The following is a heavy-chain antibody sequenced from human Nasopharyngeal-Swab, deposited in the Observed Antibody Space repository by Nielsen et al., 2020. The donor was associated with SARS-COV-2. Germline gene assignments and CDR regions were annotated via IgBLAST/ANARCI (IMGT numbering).Heavy chain of an antibody. J-gene: IGHJ6*02. CDR3: ARAGDIRYYYYGMDV. CDR2: INHSGST. Sequence: RQAPGKGLEWIGEINHSGSTNYNPSLKSQVTISVDTSKNQFSLKLSSVTAADTAVYYCARAGDIRYYYYGMDVWGQGTTVTVSS. D-gene: IGHD2-21*01. V-gene: IGHV4-34*01.